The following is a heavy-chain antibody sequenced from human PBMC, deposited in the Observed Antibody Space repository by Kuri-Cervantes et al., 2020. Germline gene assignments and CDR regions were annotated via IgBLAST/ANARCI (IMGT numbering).Heavy chain of an antibody. D-gene: IGHD6-19*01. J-gene: IGHJ6*02. CDR3: AKDLVVSSGWYRAETVYYYYGMDV. V-gene: IGHV3-48*02. CDR1: GFTFSSYS. Sequence: GESLKISCAASGFTFSSYSMNWVRQAPGKGLEWVSYISSSSSTIYYADSAKGRFTISRDNAKNSLYLQMNSLRDEDTAVYYCAKDLVVSSGWYRAETVYYYYGMDVWGQGTTVTVSS. CDR2: ISSSSSTI.